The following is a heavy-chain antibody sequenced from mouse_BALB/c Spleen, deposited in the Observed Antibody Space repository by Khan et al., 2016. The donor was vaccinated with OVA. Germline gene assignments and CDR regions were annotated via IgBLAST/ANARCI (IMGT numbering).Heavy chain of an antibody. D-gene: IGHD2-14*01. CDR2: INTHSGVP. J-gene: IGHJ4*01. V-gene: IGHV9-4*02. CDR1: GYTFTTAG. Sequence: QIQLVQSGPELKKPGETVRISCKASGYTFTTAGIQWVQKMPGKGLKWIGWINTHSGVPKYAEDFKGRFAFSLEISVNTAYLQITNLNNEDTAPYVWARGGAAYYRNDGGAMEYWGQGISVTVSS. CDR3: ARGGAAYYRNDGGAMEY.